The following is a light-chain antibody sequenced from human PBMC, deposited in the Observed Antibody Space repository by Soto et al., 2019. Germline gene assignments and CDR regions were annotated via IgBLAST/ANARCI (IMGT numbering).Light chain of an antibody. CDR1: RSLVHSDGNTY. J-gene: IGKJ4*01. V-gene: IGKV2-30*02. Sequence: DIVMTQTPLSPPVTLGQPACISCRSRRSLVHSDGNTYLNWFQQRPGQSPRRLIYRVSNRDSGVPDRFSGSGSGTDFTLTISSLQPEDFATYSCQQTYRTPLTFGGGTKVDIK. CDR2: RVS. CDR3: QQTYRTPLT.